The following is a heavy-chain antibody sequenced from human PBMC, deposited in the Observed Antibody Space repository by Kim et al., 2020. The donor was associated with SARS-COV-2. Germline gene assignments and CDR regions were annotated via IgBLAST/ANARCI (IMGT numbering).Heavy chain of an antibody. CDR2: IFYRGNT. CDR3: AVSTGYYQGLDY. D-gene: IGHD6-19*01. CDR1: GASISTTSDY. J-gene: IGHJ4*02. V-gene: IGHV4-39*01. Sequence: SETLSLTCTVSGASISTTSDYWGWVRQSPGKGLEWVGTIFYRGNTYYNPSLKTRLTISVDTSNNQFSLKLNSVTAADTAVYYCAVSTGYYQGLDYWCQGT.